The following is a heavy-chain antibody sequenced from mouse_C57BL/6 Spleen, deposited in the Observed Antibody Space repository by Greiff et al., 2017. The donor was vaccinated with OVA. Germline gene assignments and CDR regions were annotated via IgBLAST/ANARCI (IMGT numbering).Heavy chain of an antibody. Sequence: QVQLQQSGAELVKPGASVKLSCKASGYTFTSYWMQWVKQRPGQGLEWIGEIDPSDSYTNYNQKFKGKATLTVDTSSSTAYMQLSSLTSEDSAVYYCARRWLLLSYYFDYWGQGTTLTVSS. D-gene: IGHD2-3*01. V-gene: IGHV1-50*01. CDR1: GYTFTSYW. CDR2: IDPSDSYT. J-gene: IGHJ2*01. CDR3: ARRWLLLSYYFDY.